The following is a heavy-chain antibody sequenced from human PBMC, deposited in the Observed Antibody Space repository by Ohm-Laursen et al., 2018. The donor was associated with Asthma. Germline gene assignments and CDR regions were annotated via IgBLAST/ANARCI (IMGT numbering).Heavy chain of an antibody. J-gene: IGHJ6*02. V-gene: IGHV3-30-3*01. D-gene: IGHD1-1*01. CDR3: ARLQTATIYYYYGMDV. CDR1: GFTFSSYA. Sequence: SLRLSCSASGFTFSSYAMHWVRQAPGKGLEWVAVISYDGSNKYYADSVKGRFTISRDNSKNTLYLQMNSLRAEDTAVYYCARLQTATIYYYYGMDVWGQGTTVTVSS. CDR2: ISYDGSNK.